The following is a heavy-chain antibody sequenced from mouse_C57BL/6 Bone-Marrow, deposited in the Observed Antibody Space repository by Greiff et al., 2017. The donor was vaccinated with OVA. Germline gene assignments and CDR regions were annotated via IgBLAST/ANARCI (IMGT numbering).Heavy chain of an antibody. CDR3: ARGTTVVATDYAMDY. D-gene: IGHD1-1*01. V-gene: IGHV3-3*01. Sequence: EVQLVESGPSLVRPSQTLSLTCTVTGFSINSDCYWIWIRQFPGNKLEYIGYTFYSGITYYNPSLESRTYITRDTSKNQFSLKLSSVTTEDTATYYCARGTTVVATDYAMDYWGQGTSVTVSS. CDR1: GFSINSDCY. J-gene: IGHJ4*01. CDR2: TFYSGIT.